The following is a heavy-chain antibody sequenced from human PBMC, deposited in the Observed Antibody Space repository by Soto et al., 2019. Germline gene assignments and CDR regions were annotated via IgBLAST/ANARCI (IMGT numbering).Heavy chain of an antibody. Sequence: SETLSLTCTVSGGSISSYYWSWIRQPPGKGLEWIGYIYYSGSTNYNPSLKSRVTISVDTSKNQFSLKLGSVTAADTAVYYCARDLPVRATPSGWFDPWGQGTLVTVSS. J-gene: IGHJ5*02. D-gene: IGHD4-4*01. CDR3: ARDLPVRATPSGWFDP. CDR2: IYYSGST. CDR1: GGSISSYY. V-gene: IGHV4-59*01.